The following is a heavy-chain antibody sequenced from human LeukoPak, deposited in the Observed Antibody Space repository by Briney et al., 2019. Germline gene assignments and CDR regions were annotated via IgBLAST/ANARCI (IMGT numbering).Heavy chain of an antibody. CDR3: SKGAMSSAWGNWFDS. V-gene: IGHV3-30*04. J-gene: IGHJ5*01. D-gene: IGHD6-19*01. Sequence: GGSLRLSCAASGFTFSDYAMRWVRQAPGKGLEWVAVISYDGSWMYYADSAKGRFTISRDNSNNTLFLQMNSLTAGDTAVYYCSKGAMSSAWGNWFDSWGLGTLLTVSS. CDR2: ISYDGSWM. CDR1: GFTFSDYA.